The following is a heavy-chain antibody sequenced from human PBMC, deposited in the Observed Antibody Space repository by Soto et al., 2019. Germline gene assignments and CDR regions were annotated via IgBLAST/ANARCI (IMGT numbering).Heavy chain of an antibody. CDR3: AREHGSGSYDY. J-gene: IGHJ4*02. D-gene: IGHD3-10*01. CDR2: IFYSGTT. CDR1: AGSISTYY. Sequence: QVQLQESGPGLVKPSETLSLTCSVSAGSISTYYWTWIRQPPGKGLEWLGYIFYSGTTNYNPSLKSRVTISVDTTKNQFSLNLSSVTAADTALYYCAREHGSGSYDYWGQGTLVTVSS. V-gene: IGHV4-59*01.